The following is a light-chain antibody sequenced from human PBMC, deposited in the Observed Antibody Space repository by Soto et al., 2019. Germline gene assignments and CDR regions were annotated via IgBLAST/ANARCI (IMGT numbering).Light chain of an antibody. J-gene: IGLJ1*01. Sequence: QSVLTQPASVSGSPGQSITISCTGTSSEVGGYNYVSWYQQHPGKVPKLMIYDVSYRPSGVSNRFSGSKSGNTASLTISGLQAEYEADYYCCSYAGSSTFLYVFGTGTKVTVL. CDR2: DVS. CDR1: SSEVGGYNY. V-gene: IGLV2-23*02. CDR3: CSYAGSSTFLYV.